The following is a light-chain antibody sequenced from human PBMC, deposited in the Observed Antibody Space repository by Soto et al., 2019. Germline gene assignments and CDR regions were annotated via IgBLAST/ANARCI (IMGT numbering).Light chain of an antibody. CDR2: YDS. Sequence: SYELTQPPSVSVAPGKTARITCGGNNIGSKSVHWYKQKPGQAPVLVIYYDSDRPSGIPDRFSGSNSGNTATLTISRVEAGDEADYYCQVWDSSSALLVFGGGTKLTVL. CDR3: QVWDSSSALLV. V-gene: IGLV3-21*04. CDR1: NIGSKS. J-gene: IGLJ3*02.